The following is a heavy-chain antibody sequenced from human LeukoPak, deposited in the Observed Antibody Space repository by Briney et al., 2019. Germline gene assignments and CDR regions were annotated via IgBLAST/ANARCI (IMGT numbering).Heavy chain of an antibody. CDR3: AREGRIYYYYMDV. Sequence: GASVSVSCKASGYTFTSYGISWVRQAPGQGLEWMGWISAYNGNTNYAQKLQGRVTMTRDTSTSTVYMELSSLRSEDTAVYYCAREGRIYYYYMDVWGKGTTVTVSS. J-gene: IGHJ6*03. CDR1: GYTFTSYG. CDR2: ISAYNGNT. V-gene: IGHV1-18*01.